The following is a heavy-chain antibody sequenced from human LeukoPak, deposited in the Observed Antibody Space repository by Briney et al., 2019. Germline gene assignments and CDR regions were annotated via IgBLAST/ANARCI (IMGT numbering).Heavy chain of an antibody. J-gene: IGHJ4*02. V-gene: IGHV3-30*02. CDR2: IRYDGSNK. CDR1: GFTFSSYG. D-gene: IGHD3-22*01. CDR3: AKDSIWHYYDSSGYSFDY. Sequence: PGGSLRLSCAASGFTFSSYGMHWVRQAPGEGLEWVAFIRYDGSNKYYADSVKGRFTISRDNSKNTLYLQMNSLRAEDTAVYYCAKDSIWHYYDSSGYSFDYWGQGTLVTVSS.